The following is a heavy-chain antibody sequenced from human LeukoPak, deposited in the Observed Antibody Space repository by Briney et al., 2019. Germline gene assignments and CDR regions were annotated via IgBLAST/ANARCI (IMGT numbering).Heavy chain of an antibody. CDR3: ARDATRYGMDV. J-gene: IGHJ6*02. Sequence: WXRQAPGXXXXXXGWINAGNGNTKYSQKFQGRVTITRDTSASTAYMELSSLRSEDTAVYYCARDATRYGMDVWGQGTTVTVSS. V-gene: IGHV1-3*01. CDR2: INAGNGNT.